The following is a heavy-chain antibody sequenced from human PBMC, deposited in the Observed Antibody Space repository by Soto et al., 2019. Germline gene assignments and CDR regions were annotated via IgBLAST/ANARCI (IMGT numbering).Heavy chain of an antibody. CDR2: FRSGGDDDTT. D-gene: IGHD3-10*01. Sequence: GGSLRLSCAASGFTFSSYSMSWVRQAPGQGLEWVSGFRSGGDDDTTYYVDSVRGRFTISRDNSKNTLFLQMNSLRAEDTAIYYCAKKVNSGSGSQFFDYWGQGTLVTVSS. J-gene: IGHJ4*02. CDR3: AKKVNSGSGSQFFDY. V-gene: IGHV3-23*01. CDR1: GFTFSSYS.